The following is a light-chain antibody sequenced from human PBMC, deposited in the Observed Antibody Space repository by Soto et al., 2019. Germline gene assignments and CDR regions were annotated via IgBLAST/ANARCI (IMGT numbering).Light chain of an antibody. Sequence: QSVLTQPASVSGSPGQSVTISCTGTSSDVGGFDFVSWYQKHPGKAPKLVIYEVSLRPSGVSDRFSGSKSANTASLTISGHQAEDDAYYYSSSYTNSGNLVFGGGTKLTVL. CDR1: SSDVGGFDF. CDR2: EVS. V-gene: IGLV2-14*01. CDR3: SSYTNSGNLV. J-gene: IGLJ2*01.